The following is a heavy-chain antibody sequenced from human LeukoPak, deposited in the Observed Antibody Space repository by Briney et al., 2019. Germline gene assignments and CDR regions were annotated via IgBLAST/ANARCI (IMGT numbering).Heavy chain of an antibody. J-gene: IGHJ5*02. Sequence: SETLSLTCTVSGGSISSYYWSWIRQPPGKGLELIGYIYYSGSTNYNPSLKSRVTISVDTSKNQFSLKLSSVTAADTAVYYCARVGYSSGWYGWFDPWGQGTLVTVSS. V-gene: IGHV4-59*01. CDR3: ARVGYSSGWYGWFDP. D-gene: IGHD6-19*01. CDR2: IYYSGST. CDR1: GGSISSYY.